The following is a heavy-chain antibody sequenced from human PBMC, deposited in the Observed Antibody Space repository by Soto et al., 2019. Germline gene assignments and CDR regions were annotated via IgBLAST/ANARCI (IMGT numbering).Heavy chain of an antibody. CDR3: ARDRGTTGMVDYYYGMDV. Sequence: GGSLRLSCAASGFTFGEYAMHWVRRPPGKGLEWVASITWNSDMIGYADSVKGRFTISRDNGENSLYLQMSSLRREDTALYYCARDRGTTGMVDYYYGMDVWGRGTTVTVSS. V-gene: IGHV3-9*01. J-gene: IGHJ6*02. CDR1: GFTFGEYA. CDR2: ITWNSDMI. D-gene: IGHD1-1*01.